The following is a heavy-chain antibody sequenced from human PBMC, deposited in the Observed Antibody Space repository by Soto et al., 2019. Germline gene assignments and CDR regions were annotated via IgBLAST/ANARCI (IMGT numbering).Heavy chain of an antibody. CDR2: IYYSGST. V-gene: IGHV4-59*01. J-gene: IGHJ4*02. CDR1: GGSISSYY. CDR3: ARGISYDYGVDY. Sequence: ASETLSLTCTVSGGSISSYYWSWIRQPPGKGLEWIGYIYYSGSTNYNPSLKSRVTISVDTSKNQFSLKLSSVTAADTAVYYCARGISYDYGVDYWGQGTLVTVSS. D-gene: IGHD4-17*01.